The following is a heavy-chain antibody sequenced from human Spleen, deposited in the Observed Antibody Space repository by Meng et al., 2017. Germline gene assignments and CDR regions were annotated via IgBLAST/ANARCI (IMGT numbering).Heavy chain of an antibody. V-gene: IGHV1-18*01. CDR2: INTNNGKR. Sequence: VQLLQSVAEVKKPGASVKGSCTASGYIFTRQGITWVLQAPGQGLEWMGWINTNNGKRNYALKLQGRVTMTIDTSTTTAYMELRNLRSDDTAVYYCAREGGSSSHFDYWGQGTLVTVSS. CDR3: AREGGSSSHFDY. J-gene: IGHJ4*02. CDR1: GYIFTRQG. D-gene: IGHD6-6*01.